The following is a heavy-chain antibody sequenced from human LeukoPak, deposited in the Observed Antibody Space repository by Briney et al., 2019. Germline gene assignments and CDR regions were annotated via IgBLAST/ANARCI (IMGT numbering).Heavy chain of an antibody. CDR3: AREDDSSGYFYGICDY. V-gene: IGHV3-48*03. J-gene: IGHJ4*02. CDR1: GFTFSSYE. CDR2: ISSSGSTI. D-gene: IGHD3-22*01. Sequence: GGSLRLSCAASGFTFSSYEMNWVRQAPGKGLEWVSYISSSGSTIHYADSVEGRFTISRDNAKNSLHLQMNSLRAEDTAVYYCAREDDSSGYFYGICDYWGQGTLVTVSS.